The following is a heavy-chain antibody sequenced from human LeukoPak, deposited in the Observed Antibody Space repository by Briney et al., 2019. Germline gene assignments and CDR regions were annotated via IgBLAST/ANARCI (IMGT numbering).Heavy chain of an antibody. CDR1: GFTFSSYG. Sequence: PGGALRLSCAASGFTFSSYGMHWVRQAPGKGLEGGAVISYDGSNKYYADSVKGRFTISRDNSKNTLYLQMNSLRAEDTAVYYCAKDGGYDYLWRGTRDYFDYWGQGTLVTVSS. J-gene: IGHJ4*02. CDR2: ISYDGSNK. V-gene: IGHV3-30*18. CDR3: AKDGGYDYLWRGTRDYFDY. D-gene: IGHD5-12*01.